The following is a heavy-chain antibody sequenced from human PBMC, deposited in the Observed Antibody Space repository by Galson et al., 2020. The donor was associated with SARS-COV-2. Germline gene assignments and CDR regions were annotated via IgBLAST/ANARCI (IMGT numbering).Heavy chain of an antibody. CDR1: AGSLSSYY. CDR3: ARGGPTVVTYYYYYGMDV. V-gene: IGHV4-59*01. Sequence: SETLSLTCTVSAGSLSSYYWSWIRPPPGKGLEWIGYIYYSGSTNYNPSLKSRVTILVDTSKNQFSLKLSSVTAADTAVYYCARGGPTVVTYYYYYGMDVWGQGTTVTVSS. CDR2: IYYSGST. J-gene: IGHJ6*02. D-gene: IGHD2-21*02.